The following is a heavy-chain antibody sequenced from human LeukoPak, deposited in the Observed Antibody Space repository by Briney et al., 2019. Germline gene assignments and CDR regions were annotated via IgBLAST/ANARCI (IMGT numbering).Heavy chain of an antibody. J-gene: IGHJ5*02. D-gene: IGHD1-26*01. Sequence: SSETLSLTCTVSGGSISSGGYYWSWIRQPPGKGLEWIGYIYHSGSTYYNPSLKSRVTISVDRSKNQFSLKLSSVTAADTAVYYCARDASGVVGASEGFDPWGQGTLVTVSS. CDR1: GGSISSGGYY. V-gene: IGHV4-30-2*01. CDR3: ARDASGVVGASEGFDP. CDR2: IYHSGST.